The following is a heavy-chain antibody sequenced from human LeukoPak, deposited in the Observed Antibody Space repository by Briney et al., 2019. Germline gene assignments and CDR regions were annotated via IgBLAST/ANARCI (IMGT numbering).Heavy chain of an antibody. CDR1: GFTFSSYA. CDR2: ISYDGSNK. CDR3: ARETTVTPFDY. Sequence: GGSLRLSCAASGFTFSSYAMHWVRQAPGKGLEWVAVISYDGSNKYYADSVKGRFTISRDNSKNTLYLQMNSLRSDDTAVYYCARETTVTPFDYWGQGTLVTVSS. V-gene: IGHV3-30-3*01. D-gene: IGHD4-17*01. J-gene: IGHJ4*02.